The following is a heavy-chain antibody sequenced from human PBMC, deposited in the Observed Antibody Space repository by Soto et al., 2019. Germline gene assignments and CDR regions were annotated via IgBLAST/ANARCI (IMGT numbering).Heavy chain of an antibody. J-gene: IGHJ3*02. CDR2: IWYDGSNK. D-gene: IGHD6-13*01. V-gene: IGHV3-33*01. CDR3: AREAQAAAGGAFDI. CDR1: GFTFSSYG. Sequence: GGSLRLSCAASGFTFSSYGMHWVRQAPGKGLEWVAVIWYDGSNKYYADSVKGRFTISRDNSKNTLYLQMNSLRDEDTAVYYCAREAQAAAGGAFDIWGQGTMVTVPS.